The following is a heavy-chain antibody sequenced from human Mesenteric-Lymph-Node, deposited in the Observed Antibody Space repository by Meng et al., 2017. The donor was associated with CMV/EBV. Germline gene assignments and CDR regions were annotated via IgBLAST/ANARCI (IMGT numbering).Heavy chain of an antibody. CDR1: GFTFNNAW. CDR3: ARDPLETGVD. D-gene: IGHD2-8*01. Sequence: GGSLRLSCAASGFTFNNAWMNWVRQPPGKGLEWVSIIDSSANTYYADSVKGRFTISRDISKNTVYLQMNSLRTDDTAVYYCARDPLETGVDWSQGTLVTVSS. J-gene: IGHJ4*02. CDR2: IDSSANT. V-gene: IGHV3-66*03.